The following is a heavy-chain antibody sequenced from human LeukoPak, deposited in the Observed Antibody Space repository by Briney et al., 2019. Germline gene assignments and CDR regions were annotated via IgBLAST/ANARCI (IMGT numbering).Heavy chain of an antibody. CDR1: GFTFSSYG. CDR2: IIASGGST. D-gene: IGHD3-10*01. CDR3: AKGFYGSRYWYFDR. J-gene: IGHJ2*01. Sequence: GGTLRLSCAASGFTFSSYGMSWVRQAPGKGLEWVSTIIASGGSTYAADSVKGRFTISRDNSRNTLYLQMNSLRAEDTAVYYCAKGFYGSRYWYFDRWGRGTPVTVSS. V-gene: IGHV3-23*01.